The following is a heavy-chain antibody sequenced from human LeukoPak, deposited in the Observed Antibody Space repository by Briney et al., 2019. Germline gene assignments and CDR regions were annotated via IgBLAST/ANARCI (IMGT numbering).Heavy chain of an antibody. V-gene: IGHV2-5*02. Sequence: SGPTLVNPTQTPTLTCSFSGFSLSTSGVGVGWIRQPPGKALEWLALIYWDDDRRYSPSLKSRLTITKDTSKNQVVLTMTNMDPVDTATYYCAHSLHSGDDFDYWGQGTLVTVSS. CDR2: IYWDDDR. CDR3: AHSLHSGDDFDY. D-gene: IGHD5-12*01. CDR1: GFSLSTSGVG. J-gene: IGHJ4*02.